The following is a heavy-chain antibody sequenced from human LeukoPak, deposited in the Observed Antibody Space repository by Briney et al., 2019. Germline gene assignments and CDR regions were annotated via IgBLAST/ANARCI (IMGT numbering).Heavy chain of an antibody. J-gene: IGHJ4*02. D-gene: IGHD3-3*01. Sequence: QSGGSLRLSCAASGFTFSSYGMHWVRQAPGKGLEWVAVIWYDGSNKYYADSVKGRFTISRDNSKNTLYLQMNSLRAEDTAVYYCARDGNYDFWRGYYGGYFDYWGQGTLVTVSS. CDR3: ARDGNYDFWRGYYGGYFDY. CDR2: IWYDGSNK. V-gene: IGHV3-33*01. CDR1: GFTFSSYG.